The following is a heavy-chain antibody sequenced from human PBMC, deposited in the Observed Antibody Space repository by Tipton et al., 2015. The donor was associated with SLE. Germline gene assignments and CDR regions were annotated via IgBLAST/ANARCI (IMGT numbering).Heavy chain of an antibody. D-gene: IGHD6-6*01. CDR3: ANQPAYSSSPRY. Sequence: TLSLTCAASGFTFSSYAMSWVRQAPGKGLEWVSAISGSGGSTYYADSVKGRFTISRDNSKNTLYLQMNSLRAEDTAVYYCANQPAYSSSPRYWGQGTLVTVSS. CDR2: ISGSGGST. CDR1: GFTFSSYA. J-gene: IGHJ4*02. V-gene: IGHV3-23*01.